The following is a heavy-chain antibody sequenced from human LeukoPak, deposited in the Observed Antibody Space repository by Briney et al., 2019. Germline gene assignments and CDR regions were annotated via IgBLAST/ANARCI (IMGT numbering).Heavy chain of an antibody. CDR3: ARDLSGEPFDY. J-gene: IGHJ4*02. CDR1: GYTFTSYD. CDR2: INPSGGST. Sequence: ASVKVSCKASGYTFTSYDINWVRQATGQGLEWMGIINPSGGSTSYAQKFQGRVTMTRDTSTSTVYMELSSLRSEDTAVYYCARDLSGEPFDYWGQGTLVTVSS. D-gene: IGHD4-17*01. V-gene: IGHV1-46*01.